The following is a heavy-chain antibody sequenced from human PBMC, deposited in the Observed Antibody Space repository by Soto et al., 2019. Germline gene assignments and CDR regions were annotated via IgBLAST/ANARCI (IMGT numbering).Heavy chain of an antibody. D-gene: IGHD3-10*01. CDR3: AKDRNYIAIVEMATNGMGV. Sequence: GRFLRHWTRGSGVKCGDYGVPWIRKAQGKGLDWVSAIDLSGRGTYYADSVKGRFTISRDKSKNTVYLQMNSLRAEDTAVYYCAKDRNYIAIVEMATNGMGVWGQGNTVTGSS. J-gene: IGHJ6*02. CDR1: GVKCGDYG. CDR2: IDLSGRGT. V-gene: IGHV3-23*01.